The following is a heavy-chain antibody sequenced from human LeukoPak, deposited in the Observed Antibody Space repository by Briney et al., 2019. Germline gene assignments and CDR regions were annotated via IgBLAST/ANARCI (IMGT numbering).Heavy chain of an antibody. CDR2: ISSSGSTI. D-gene: IGHD6-25*01. Sequence: GGSLRLSCAASGITFSSYEMNWVRQAPGKGLEWVSYISSSGSTIYYADSVKGRFTISRDNAKNPLYLQMNSLRAEDTAVYYCARGISIAAAFDYWGQGTLVTVSS. V-gene: IGHV3-48*03. CDR3: ARGISIAAAFDY. CDR1: GITFSSYE. J-gene: IGHJ4*02.